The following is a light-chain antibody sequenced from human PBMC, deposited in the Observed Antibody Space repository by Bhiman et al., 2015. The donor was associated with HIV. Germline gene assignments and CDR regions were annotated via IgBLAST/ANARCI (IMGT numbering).Light chain of an antibody. CDR2: RNN. CDR3: GTWHSALSGGGV. V-gene: IGLV1-44*01. CDR1: SSNIGNNT. J-gene: IGLJ1*01. Sequence: QSVLTQPPSASGTPGQRVTISCSGSSSNIGNNTVNWYQHLPGTAPKLLIYRNNQRPSGVPDRFSGSKSGTSASLAISGLQAEDEADYYCGTWHSALSGGGVFGTGTRVTVL.